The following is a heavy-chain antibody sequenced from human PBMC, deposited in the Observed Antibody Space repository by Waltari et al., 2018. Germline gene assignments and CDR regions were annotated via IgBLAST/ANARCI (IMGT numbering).Heavy chain of an antibody. Sequence: EVQLVESGGGLVQPGGSLRLSCAASGFTFSSYSMNWVRQAPGKGLEWVSYISSSSSTRYYADSVKGRFTISRDKAKNALYLQMNSLRAADTAVYYCARLAAAGSYYYYYMDVWGKGTTVTVSS. J-gene: IGHJ6*03. D-gene: IGHD6-13*01. V-gene: IGHV3-48*01. CDR1: GFTFSSYS. CDR2: ISSSSSTR. CDR3: ARLAAAGSYYYYYMDV.